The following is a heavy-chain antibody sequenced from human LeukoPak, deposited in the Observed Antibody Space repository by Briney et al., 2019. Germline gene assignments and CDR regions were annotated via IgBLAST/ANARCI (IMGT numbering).Heavy chain of an antibody. Sequence: GGSLRLSCAASGFTLSSYEMNWVRQAPGKGLEWVSYMSSSGNSKHYADSVKGRFTTSRDDAKNSLYLQMNSLRAEDTPLYYCARDRGVDTAMVNWFDPWGQGTLVTVSS. V-gene: IGHV3-48*03. CDR2: MSSSGNSK. CDR3: ARDRGVDTAMVNWFDP. J-gene: IGHJ5*02. CDR1: GFTLSSYE. D-gene: IGHD5-18*01.